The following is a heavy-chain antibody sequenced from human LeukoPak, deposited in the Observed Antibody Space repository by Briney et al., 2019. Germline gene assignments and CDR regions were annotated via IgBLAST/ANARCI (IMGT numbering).Heavy chain of an antibody. Sequence: ASVKVSCKASGYTFTSYGISWVRQAPGQGLEWMGWISAYNGKTNYAQKFQGRVTMTTDTSTSTVYMEPRSLRSDDTAVYYCARDWDCSSTSCHNCFDPWGQGTLVTVSS. CDR2: ISAYNGKT. CDR3: ARDWDCSSTSCHNCFDP. V-gene: IGHV1-18*01. CDR1: GYTFTSYG. J-gene: IGHJ5*02. D-gene: IGHD2-2*01.